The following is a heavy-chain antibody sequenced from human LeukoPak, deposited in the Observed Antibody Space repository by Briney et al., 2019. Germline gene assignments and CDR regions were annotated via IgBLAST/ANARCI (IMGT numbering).Heavy chain of an antibody. CDR2: IYTSGST. J-gene: IGHJ3*02. Sequence: PSETLSLTCTVSGGSISSSSYYWSWIRQPAGKGLEWIGRIYTSGSTNYNPSLKSRVTISVDTSKNQFSLKLSSVTAADTAVYYCARGSDYGGKRWGDAFDIWGQGTMVTVSS. CDR3: ARGSDYGGKRWGDAFDI. CDR1: GGSISSSSYY. V-gene: IGHV4-61*02. D-gene: IGHD4-23*01.